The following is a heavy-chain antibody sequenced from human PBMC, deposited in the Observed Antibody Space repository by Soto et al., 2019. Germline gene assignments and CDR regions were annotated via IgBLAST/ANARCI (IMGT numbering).Heavy chain of an antibody. D-gene: IGHD6-19*01. Sequence: SETLSLTCTVSGGSISSSSYYWGWIRQPPGKGLEWIGSIYYSGSTYYNPSLKSRVTISVDTSKNKFSLKLSSVTAADTAVYYCVRGYRIAVAGTQYFQHWGQGTLVTVSS. CDR1: GGSISSSSYY. J-gene: IGHJ1*01. CDR3: VRGYRIAVAGTQYFQH. CDR2: IYYSGST. V-gene: IGHV4-39*01.